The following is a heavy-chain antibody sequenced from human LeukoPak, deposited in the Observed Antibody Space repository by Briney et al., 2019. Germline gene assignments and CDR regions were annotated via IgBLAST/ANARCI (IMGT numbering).Heavy chain of an antibody. J-gene: IGHJ6*02. Sequence: SETLSLTCTVSGDSISRSGDYWGWIRQPPGKGLEWIGSFYYSGSTYYNPSLKSRVTMSADTSKNQFSLKLSSVIAADTAVYYCARPNYGDYYYGMDVWGQGTTVTVSS. CDR2: FYYSGST. V-gene: IGHV4-39*01. D-gene: IGHD4-17*01. CDR1: GDSISRSGDY. CDR3: ARPNYGDYYYGMDV.